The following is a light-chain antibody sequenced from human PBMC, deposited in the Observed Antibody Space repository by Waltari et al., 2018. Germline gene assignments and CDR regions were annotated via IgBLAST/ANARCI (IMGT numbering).Light chain of an antibody. Sequence: IVLTQSPGTLSFSPAQRATLSCRASQSVSSSYLAWYQQKPGQAPRLLIYGASSRATGIPDRFSGSGSGTDFTLTISRLEPEDFAVYYCQQYGSPGTFGPGTKVDIK. CDR1: QSVSSSY. J-gene: IGKJ3*01. CDR2: GAS. CDR3: QQYGSPGT. V-gene: IGKV3-20*01.